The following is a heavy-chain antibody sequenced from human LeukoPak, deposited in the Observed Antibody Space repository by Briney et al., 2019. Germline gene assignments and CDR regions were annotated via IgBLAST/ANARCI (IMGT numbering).Heavy chain of an antibody. J-gene: IGHJ4*02. D-gene: IGHD1-26*01. CDR1: GYTFTSSG. CDR2: ISAYNGNT. CDR3: ARVSGMGAGLPLDY. V-gene: IGHV1-18*01. Sequence: ASVKGSCKASGYTFTSSGISWVRQAPGQGLEWMGWISAYNGNTNYAQTLQCRVTMTTDTSTSTAYTELRSVRSDDPAVYYCARVSGMGAGLPLDYWGQGTLVTVSS.